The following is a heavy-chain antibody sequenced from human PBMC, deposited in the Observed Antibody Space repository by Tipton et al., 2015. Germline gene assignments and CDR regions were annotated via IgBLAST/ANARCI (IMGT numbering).Heavy chain of an antibody. J-gene: IGHJ6*02. CDR1: GFIVSSSF. D-gene: IGHD2-21*01. CDR3: AREGHCVDDICPRFGMDV. CDR2: IYTGVTT. V-gene: IGHV3-53*01. Sequence: SLRLSCAASGFIVSSSFMSWVRQAPGKGLEWVSVIYTGVTTYYADSVKGRFIISRDDSKNVVYLQMKSLRAEDTAVYYCAREGHCVDDICPRFGMDVWGQGTTVSVSS.